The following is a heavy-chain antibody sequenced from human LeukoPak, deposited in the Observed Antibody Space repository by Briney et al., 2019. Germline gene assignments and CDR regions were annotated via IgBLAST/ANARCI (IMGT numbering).Heavy chain of an antibody. CDR1: GGTFSNDA. J-gene: IGHJ4*02. V-gene: IGHV1-69*04. D-gene: IGHD2/OR15-2a*01. Sequence: SVNVSCKASGGTFSNDAITWVRQAPGQGLEWMGRIVPILGFTNYPQRVEGKVTLTADKSTATAYMELSSLTSEDTAVYYCAREIGGGPYYFDYWGQGTLVTVSS. CDR3: AREIGGGPYYFDY. CDR2: IVPILGFT.